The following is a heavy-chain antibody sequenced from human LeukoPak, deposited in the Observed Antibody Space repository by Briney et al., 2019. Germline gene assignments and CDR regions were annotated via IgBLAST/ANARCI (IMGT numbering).Heavy chain of an antibody. CDR2: IKQDASSL. CDR3: ARTRYSDEAFDY. J-gene: IGHJ4*02. CDR1: GFTFSNCW. D-gene: IGHD4-11*01. V-gene: IGHV3-7*04. Sequence: GGSLRLSCAASGFTFSNCWMSWVRQAPDKGLEWVANIKQDASSLNYAGSVKGRFTISRDNAKKSLYLQMNSLRAEDTAVYCCARTRYSDEAFDYWAQGTLVTVSS.